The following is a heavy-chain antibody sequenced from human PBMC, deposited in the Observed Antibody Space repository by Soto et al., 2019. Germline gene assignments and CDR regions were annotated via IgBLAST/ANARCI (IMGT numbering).Heavy chain of an antibody. D-gene: IGHD3-10*01. J-gene: IGHJ5*02. V-gene: IGHV4-4*02. Sequence: QVQLQESGPGLVKPSGTLSLTCAVSGGSISSSNWWSWVRQPPGKGLEWIGEIYHSGSTNYNPSLKRRVTRSVDKSKNHFSLKLSSVTAADTAVYYCASDYMVRGVMRRFDPWGQGTLVTVSS. CDR1: GGSISSSNW. CDR3: ASDYMVRGVMRRFDP. CDR2: IYHSGST.